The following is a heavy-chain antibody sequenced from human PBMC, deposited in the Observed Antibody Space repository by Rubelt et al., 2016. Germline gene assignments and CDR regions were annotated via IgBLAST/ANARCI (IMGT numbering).Heavy chain of an antibody. CDR1: GYTFTNYG. CDR2: IDAGNGDT. J-gene: IGHJ4*02. V-gene: IGHV1-3*01. D-gene: IGHD4-17*01. Sequence: QVQLVQYGAEVKKPGASVKVSCKASGYTFTNYGLHWVRQAPGQRLEWLGWIDAGNGDTKYSRKLKDRVSITRDASANTAYMELSSLRSEDTAVYYCARANHGDYEDYWGQGTLVTVSS. CDR3: ARANHGDYEDY.